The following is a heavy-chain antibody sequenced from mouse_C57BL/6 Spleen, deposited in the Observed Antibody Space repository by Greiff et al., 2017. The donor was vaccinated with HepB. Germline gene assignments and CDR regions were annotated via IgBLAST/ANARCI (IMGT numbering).Heavy chain of an antibody. CDR2: INPGSGGT. CDR1: GYAFTNYL. J-gene: IGHJ2*01. Sequence: QVQLQQSGAELVRPGTSVKVSCKASGYAFTNYLIEWVKQRPEQGLEWIGVINPGSGGTNYNEKFKGKATLTADNSSSTAYMQLSSLTSADSAVYFCARSITTVVYFDYWGQGTTLTVSS. CDR3: ARSITTVVYFDY. V-gene: IGHV1-54*01. D-gene: IGHD1-1*01.